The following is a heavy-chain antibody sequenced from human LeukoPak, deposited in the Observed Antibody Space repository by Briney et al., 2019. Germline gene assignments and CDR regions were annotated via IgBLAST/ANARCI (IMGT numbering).Heavy chain of an antibody. V-gene: IGHV1-2*02. J-gene: IGHJ4*02. Sequence: ASVKVSCKASGYTFTGYYMHWVRQAPGQGLEWMGWINPNNGGTNYAQKFQGRVTMTRDTSFSTAYMELNRLRSDDTAVYYCARDPYSNYFDYWGQGTLVTVSS. D-gene: IGHD5-18*01. CDR1: GYTFTGYY. CDR2: INPNNGGT. CDR3: ARDPYSNYFDY.